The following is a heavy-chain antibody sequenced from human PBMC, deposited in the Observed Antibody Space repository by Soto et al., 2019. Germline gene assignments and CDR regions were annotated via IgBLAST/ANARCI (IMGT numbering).Heavy chain of an antibody. CDR1: GFTFSSYS. Sequence: EVQLVESGGGLVKPGGPLRLSCAASGFTFSSYSMNWVRQAPGKGLEWVSSISSGSSYMYYADSAKGRFTVSRDNAKNSLYLEMNSLRAEDTAVYYCARGSLTGSLLDYWGQGTLVTVSS. J-gene: IGHJ4*02. CDR2: ISSGSSYM. D-gene: IGHD3-9*01. V-gene: IGHV3-21*06. CDR3: ARGSLTGSLLDY.